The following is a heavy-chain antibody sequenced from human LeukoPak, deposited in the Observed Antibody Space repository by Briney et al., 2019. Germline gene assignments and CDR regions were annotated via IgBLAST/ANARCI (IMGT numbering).Heavy chain of an antibody. D-gene: IGHD4-23*01. J-gene: IGHJ6*03. V-gene: IGHV3-74*01. CDR1: GFTFSSYW. Sequence: PGGSLRLSCAASGFTFSSYWMHWVRQAPGKGLVWVSRINSDGSSTSYADSVKGRFTISRDNAKNTLYLQMNSLRAEDTAVYYCARDIRKATVVTLSYYYYYYMDVWGKGTTVTVSS. CDR3: ARDIRKATVVTLSYYYYYYMDV. CDR2: INSDGSST.